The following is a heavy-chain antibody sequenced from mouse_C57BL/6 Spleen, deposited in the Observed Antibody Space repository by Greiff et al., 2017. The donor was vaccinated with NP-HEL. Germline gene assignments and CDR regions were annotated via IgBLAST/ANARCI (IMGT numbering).Heavy chain of an antibody. CDR1: GFNITDYY. J-gene: IGHJ4*01. CDR3: ARYYGNAMDY. V-gene: IGHV14-2*01. D-gene: IGHD1-1*01. Sequence: EVQLQQSGAELVKPGASVKLSCTASGFNITDYYMHWVKQRPEQGLEWIGRIDPEDGDTKYAPKFQGKATITADTSSNTAYLQLSSLTSEDTAVYYCARYYGNAMDYWGQGTSVTVSS. CDR2: IDPEDGDT.